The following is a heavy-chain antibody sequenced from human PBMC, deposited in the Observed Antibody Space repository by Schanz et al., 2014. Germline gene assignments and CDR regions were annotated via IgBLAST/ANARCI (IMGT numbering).Heavy chain of an antibody. D-gene: IGHD3-22*01. CDR1: GGTFSSYG. Sequence: QVQLVQSGAEVRKPGSSVKVSCKASGGTFSSYGFSWVRQAPGQGLEWMGWIGAFNGNPNYALKFQGRVTMTTDPSMSTAYMELRSLRSDDMGGYYCAREMSDSSGYYPDYWGQGTLVTVSS. CDR2: IGAFNGNP. CDR3: AREMSDSSGYYPDY. V-gene: IGHV1-18*03. J-gene: IGHJ4*02.